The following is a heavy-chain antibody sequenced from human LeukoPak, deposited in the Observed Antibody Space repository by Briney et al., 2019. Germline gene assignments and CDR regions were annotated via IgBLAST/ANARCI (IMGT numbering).Heavy chain of an antibody. J-gene: IGHJ4*02. D-gene: IGHD3-10*01. CDR1: GGSISNYY. Sequence: SETLSLTCTVSGGSISNYYWSWIRQPPGKGLEWIGHIYYSGATKYNPSLKSRSTMSVDTSKNQFSLMLSSVTAADTAVYYCARIGITVVRAGKYYFDYWGQGTLVTVSS. CDR3: ARIGITVVRAGKYYFDY. CDR2: IYYSGAT. V-gene: IGHV4-59*08.